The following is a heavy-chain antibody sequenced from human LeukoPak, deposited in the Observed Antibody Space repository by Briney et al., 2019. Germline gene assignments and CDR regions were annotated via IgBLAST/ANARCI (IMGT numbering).Heavy chain of an antibody. CDR1: GINFRASG. Sequence: GGSLRLSCAASGINFRASGMHWVRQAPGMGLEWVTFIQTDGGDKKYAASVAGRFTISRDNSKNTVYLHMSSLRPDDTALYYCAREGGTVVIGRFDYWGEGTLVTVSS. V-gene: IGHV3-30*02. CDR2: IQTDGGDK. J-gene: IGHJ4*02. CDR3: AREGGTVVIGRFDY. D-gene: IGHD2-2*01.